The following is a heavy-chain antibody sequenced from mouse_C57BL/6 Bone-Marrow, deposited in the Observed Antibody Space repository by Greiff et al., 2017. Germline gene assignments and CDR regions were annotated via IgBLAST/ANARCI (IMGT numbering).Heavy chain of an antibody. CDR3: TTIYYGYASFAY. CDR2: IDPENGDT. V-gene: IGHV14-4*01. J-gene: IGHJ3*01. D-gene: IGHD2-2*01. CDR1: GFNIKDDY. Sequence: VQLQQSGAELVRPGASVKLSCTASGFNIKDDYMHWVKQRPEQGLEWIGWIDPENGDTEYASKFQGKATITADTSSNTAYLQLSSLTSEDTAVYYCTTIYYGYASFAYWGQGTLVTVSA.